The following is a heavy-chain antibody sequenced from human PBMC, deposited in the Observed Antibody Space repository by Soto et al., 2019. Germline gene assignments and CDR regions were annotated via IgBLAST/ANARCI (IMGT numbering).Heavy chain of an antibody. Sequence: QVQLQESGPRLVKPSETLSLTCTVSGGSMIAYYWNWMRQPPGKGLQWIGYTYYSGSTTYNPSLKSRVTISVASSKNQFSLKLDSVTPADTAVYYWARVRGTAGKRYFDYWGPGTLVTVSS. CDR1: GGSMIAYY. V-gene: IGHV4-59*01. D-gene: IGHD6-13*01. J-gene: IGHJ4*02. CDR3: ARVRGTAGKRYFDY. CDR2: TYYSGST.